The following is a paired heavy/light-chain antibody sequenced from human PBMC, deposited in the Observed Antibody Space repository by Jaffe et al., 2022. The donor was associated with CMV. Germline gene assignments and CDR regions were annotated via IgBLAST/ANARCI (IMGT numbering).Heavy chain of an antibody. CDR3: ARSFLPPDIVVVVAATHYYYYMDV. CDR1: GYTFTSYG. CDR2: ISAYNGNT. D-gene: IGHD2-15*01. V-gene: IGHV1-18*04. J-gene: IGHJ6*03. Sequence: QVQLVQSGAEVKKPGASVKVSCKASGYTFTSYGISWVRQAPGQGLEWMGWISAYNGNTNYAQKLQGRVTMTTDTSTSTAYMELRSLRSDDTAVYYCARSFLPPDIVVVVAATHYYYYMDVWGKGTTVTVSS.
Light chain of an antibody. CDR2: AAS. V-gene: IGKV1-NL1*01. CDR1: QGISNS. Sequence: DIQMTQSPSSLSASVGDRVTITCRASQGISNSLAWYQQKPGKAPKLLLYAASRLESGVPSRFSGSGSGTDYTLTISSLQPEDFATYYCQQYYSTPNTFGQGTKLEIK. CDR3: QQYYSTPNT. J-gene: IGKJ2*01.